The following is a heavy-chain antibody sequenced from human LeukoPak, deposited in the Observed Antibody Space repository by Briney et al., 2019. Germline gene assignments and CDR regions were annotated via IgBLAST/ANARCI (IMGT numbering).Heavy chain of an antibody. CDR1: GGSISSSSYY. V-gene: IGHV4-39*07. D-gene: IGHD3-10*01. CDR3: ARGAYYGSGSVFDL. CDR2: IYYSGST. Sequence: SETLSLTCTVSGGSISSSSYYWGWIRQPPGKGLEWIGSIYYSGSTYYNPSRKSRVTISVDTSKNQSSLKLSSVTAADTALYYCARGAYYGSGSVFDLWGQGTMVTVSS. J-gene: IGHJ3*01.